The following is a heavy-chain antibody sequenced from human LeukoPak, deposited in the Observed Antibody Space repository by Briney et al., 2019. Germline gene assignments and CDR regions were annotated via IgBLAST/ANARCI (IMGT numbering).Heavy chain of an antibody. CDR1: GGSISSDY. CDR3: ARLHYDTSGYYYFDS. V-gene: IGHV4-59*01. Sequence: SETLSLTCTVSGGSISSDYWSWIRQPPGKGLEWIGYIYYSGSTTYNPSLKSRVTISVDTSKNQFSLRLSSMTAADTAVYYCARLHYDTSGYYYFDSWGQGPLVTVSS. CDR2: IYYSGST. D-gene: IGHD3-22*01. J-gene: IGHJ4*02.